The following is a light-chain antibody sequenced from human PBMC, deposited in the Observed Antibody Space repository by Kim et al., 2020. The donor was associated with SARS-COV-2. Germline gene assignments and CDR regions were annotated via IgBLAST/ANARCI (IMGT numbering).Light chain of an antibody. V-gene: IGLV1-44*01. J-gene: IGLJ3*02. CDR2: SNN. CDR1: NSNIGSNT. CDR3: ATWDDSLNGPV. Sequence: QSVLTQPPSASGTPGQRVTISCSGSNSNIGSNTVNWYQQFPGTAPRFLIHSNNKRRSGVPGRFSGSKSGTSASLAISGLQSEDEADYYCATWDDSLNGPVFGGGTKLTVL.